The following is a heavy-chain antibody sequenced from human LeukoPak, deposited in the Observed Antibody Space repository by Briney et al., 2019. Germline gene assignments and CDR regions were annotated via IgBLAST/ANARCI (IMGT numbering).Heavy chain of an antibody. CDR2: ISGSGGST. J-gene: IGHJ4*02. V-gene: IGHV3-23*01. CDR3: AKRGLAAALFR. D-gene: IGHD6-13*01. Sequence: GGTLRLSCAASGFIFSSHGMNWVRQAPGKGLEWVSDISGSGGSTYYADSVKGRFTISRDNSKNTLYLQMNRLRAEDTAVYYCAKRGLAAALFRWGQGTLVTVSS. CDR1: GFIFSSHG.